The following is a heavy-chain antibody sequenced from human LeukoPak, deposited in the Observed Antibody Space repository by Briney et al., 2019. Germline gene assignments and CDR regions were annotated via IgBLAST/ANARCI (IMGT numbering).Heavy chain of an antibody. CDR2: INAGNGNT. CDR1: GYTFTSYA. V-gene: IGHV1-3*01. CDR3: ARDPDISYYYYGMDV. D-gene: IGHD3-9*01. J-gene: IGHJ6*02. Sequence: ASVKVSCKASGYTFTSYAMHWVRQAPGQRLEWMGWINAGNGNTKYSQKFQGRVTITRDTSASTAYMELSSLRSEDTAVYYCARDPDISYYYYGMDVWGQGTTVTVSS.